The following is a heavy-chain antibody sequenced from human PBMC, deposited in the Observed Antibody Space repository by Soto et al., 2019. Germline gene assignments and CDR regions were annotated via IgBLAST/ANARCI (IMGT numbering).Heavy chain of an antibody. Sequence: QVQLQQSGPGLVKPSQTLSLTCAISGDSVSSDSAAWKWIRQSPSRGLEWLGRTYYRSKWYNDYTVSANGRIPIKRDTCKNHFSLQLNSVTPEDTAVYYCVRARVFIAVAGMANYYYYYGMDVWGQVSTVTVSS. CDR1: GDSVSSDSAA. CDR3: VRARVFIAVAGMANYYYYYGMDV. CDR2: TYYRSKWYN. J-gene: IGHJ6*02. D-gene: IGHD6-19*01. V-gene: IGHV6-1*01.